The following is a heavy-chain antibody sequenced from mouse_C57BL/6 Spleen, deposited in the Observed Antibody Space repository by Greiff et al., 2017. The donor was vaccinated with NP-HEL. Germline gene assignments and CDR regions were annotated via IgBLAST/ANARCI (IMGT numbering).Heavy chain of an antibody. Sequence: QVQLKQSGAELARPGASVKMSCKASGYTFTSYTMHWVKQRPGQGLEWIGYINPSSGYTKYNQKFKDKATLTADKSSSTAYMQLSSLTSEDSAVYYCARKGITTVNYAMDYWGQGTSVTVSS. CDR2: INPSSGYT. CDR3: ARKGITTVNYAMDY. V-gene: IGHV1-4*01. CDR1: GYTFTSYT. D-gene: IGHD1-1*01. J-gene: IGHJ4*01.